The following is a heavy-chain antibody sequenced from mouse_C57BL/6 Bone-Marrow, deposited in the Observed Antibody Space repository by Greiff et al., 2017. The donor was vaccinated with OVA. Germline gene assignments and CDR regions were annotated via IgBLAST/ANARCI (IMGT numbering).Heavy chain of an antibody. V-gene: IGHV1-76*01. D-gene: IGHD4-1*01. Sequence: VQLQESGAELVRPGASVKLSCKASGYTFTDYYINWVKQRPGQGLEWIARIYPGSGNTYYNEKFKGKATLTAEKSSSTAYMQLSSLTSEDSAVYFCARKRTGRAYWYFDVWGTGTTVTVSS. J-gene: IGHJ1*03. CDR3: ARKRTGRAYWYFDV. CDR1: GYTFTDYY. CDR2: IYPGSGNT.